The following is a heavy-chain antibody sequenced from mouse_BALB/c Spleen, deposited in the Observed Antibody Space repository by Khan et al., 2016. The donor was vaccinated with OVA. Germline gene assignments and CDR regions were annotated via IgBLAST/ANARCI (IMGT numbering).Heavy chain of an antibody. Sequence: EVQLQESGPSLVKPSQTLSLTCSVTGDSITSGFWNWIRKFLGNKFEYMGYVTYSGNTYYNPSLKSRISITRHTSKSQYYLQLNSVTTEDTATYFCARSYGSWTMDYWGQGTSVTVSS. CDR3: ARSYGSWTMDY. CDR2: VTYSGNT. V-gene: IGHV3-8*02. CDR1: GDSITSGF. J-gene: IGHJ4*01. D-gene: IGHD1-1*01.